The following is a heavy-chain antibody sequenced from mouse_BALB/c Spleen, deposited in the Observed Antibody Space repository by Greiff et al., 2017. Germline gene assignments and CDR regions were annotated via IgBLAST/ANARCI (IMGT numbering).Heavy chain of an antibody. CDR2: ISNGGGST. CDR3: ARHLDYGHGRYAMDY. D-gene: IGHD1-2*01. J-gene: IGHJ4*01. CDR1: GFTFSSYT. Sequence: EVQVVESGGGLVQPGGSLKLSCAASGFTFSSYTMSWVRQTPEKRLEWVAYISNGGGSTYYPDTVKGRFTISRDNAKNTLYLQMSSLKSEDTAMYYCARHLDYGHGRYAMDYWGQGTSVTVSS. V-gene: IGHV5-12-2*01.